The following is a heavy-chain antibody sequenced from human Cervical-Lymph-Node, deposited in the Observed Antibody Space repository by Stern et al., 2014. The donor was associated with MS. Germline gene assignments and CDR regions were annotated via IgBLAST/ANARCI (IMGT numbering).Heavy chain of an antibody. CDR2: ISSSSNYI. V-gene: IGHV3-21*01. D-gene: IGHD6-13*01. CDR3: ASTVGTLYYYYGMDV. CDR1: GFTFSSYS. Sequence: EVQLVESGGGLVKPGGSLRLSCAASGFTFSSYSMNWVRQAPGKGLEWVSSISSSSNYIYYADSVKGRFTISRDNAKNSLYLQMNSLRAEDTAVYYCASTVGTLYYYYGMDVWGQGTTVTVSS. J-gene: IGHJ6*02.